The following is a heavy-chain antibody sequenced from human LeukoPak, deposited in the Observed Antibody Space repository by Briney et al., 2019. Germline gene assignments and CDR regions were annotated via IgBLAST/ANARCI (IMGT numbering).Heavy chain of an antibody. CDR3: ARDRLGGSSGYYLDY. CDR2: IYHSGST. D-gene: IGHD3-22*01. J-gene: IGHJ4*02. V-gene: IGHV4-4*02. Sequence: SETLSLTCAVSGGSISSSNWWSWVRQPPGKGLEWIGEIYHSGSTYYNPSLKSRVTISVDTSKNQFSLKLSSVTAADTAVYYCARDRLGGSSGYYLDYWGQGTLVTVSS. CDR1: GGSISSSNW.